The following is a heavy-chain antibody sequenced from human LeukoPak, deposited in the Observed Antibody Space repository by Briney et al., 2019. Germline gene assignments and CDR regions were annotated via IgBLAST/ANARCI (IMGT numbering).Heavy chain of an antibody. J-gene: IGHJ6*02. Sequence: ASVKVSCKVSGYTLTKLSMHWVRQAPGKGLEWMGGFDPEDGETIYAERFKGRVTMTEDTSTDTAYMELSSLRSEDTAVYYCATDLNSGSYSPDRYGMDVWGQGTRSPSP. CDR1: GYTLTKLS. V-gene: IGHV1-24*01. D-gene: IGHD1-26*01. CDR2: FDPEDGET. CDR3: ATDLNSGSYSPDRYGMDV.